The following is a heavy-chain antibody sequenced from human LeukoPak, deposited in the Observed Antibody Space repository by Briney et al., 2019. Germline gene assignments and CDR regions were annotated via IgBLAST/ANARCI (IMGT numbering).Heavy chain of an antibody. CDR3: ARVFYYYDSSGYSYYFDY. CDR1: GGSISSGGYY. D-gene: IGHD3-22*01. V-gene: IGHV4-31*03. CDR2: IYYSGST. Sequence: PSQTLSLTCTVSGGSISSGGYYWRWIRQHPGKGLEWIGYIYYSGSTYYNPSLKSRVTISVDTSKNQFSLKLSSVTAADTAVYYCARVFYYYDSSGYSYYFDYWGQGTLVTVSS. J-gene: IGHJ4*02.